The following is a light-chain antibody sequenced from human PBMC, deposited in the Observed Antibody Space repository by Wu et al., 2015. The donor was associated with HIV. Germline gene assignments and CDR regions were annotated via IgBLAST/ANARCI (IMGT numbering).Light chain of an antibody. V-gene: IGKV3-15*01. CDR3: HQYNNWPPYS. J-gene: IGKJ2*03. Sequence: EIVLTQSPATLSLSPGERATLSCRASQSVSSYLAWYQQKPGQAPSLLIHSASIRATGVPARFSGSGSGTEFTLTVNSLQSEDVAVYYCHQYNNWPPYSFGQGTKVEIK. CDR2: SAS. CDR1: QSVSSY.